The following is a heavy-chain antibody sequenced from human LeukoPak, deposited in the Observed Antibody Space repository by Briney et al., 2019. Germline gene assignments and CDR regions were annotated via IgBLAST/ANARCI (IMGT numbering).Heavy chain of an antibody. V-gene: IGHV1-8*01. J-gene: IGHJ5*02. CDR3: ARGTSGYYGSGSSNWFDP. CDR2: MNPNSGNT. CDR1: GYTFTSYD. D-gene: IGHD3-10*01. Sequence: ASVKVSCKASGYTFTSYDINWVRHATGQGLEWMGWMNPNSGNTGYPQKFQGRVTMTWNTSISTAYMELSSLRSEDTAVYYCARGTSGYYGSGSSNWFDPWGQGTLVIVSS.